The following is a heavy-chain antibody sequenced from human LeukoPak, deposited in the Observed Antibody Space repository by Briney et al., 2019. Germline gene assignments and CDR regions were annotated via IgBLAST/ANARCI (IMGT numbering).Heavy chain of an antibody. V-gene: IGHV1-46*01. J-gene: IGHJ3*02. CDR2: IHPSSGST. D-gene: IGHD5-24*01. CDR1: GYTFSSFY. Sequence: GASVKLSCKASGYTFSSFYMHWVRQPPAQGHEWMGIIHPSSGSTSYAQKFQDRVTMTRDTSTSTVYMELSSLRSEDTAVYCCAREIAFRAGLDAFDIWGQGTMVTVSS. CDR3: AREIAFRAGLDAFDI.